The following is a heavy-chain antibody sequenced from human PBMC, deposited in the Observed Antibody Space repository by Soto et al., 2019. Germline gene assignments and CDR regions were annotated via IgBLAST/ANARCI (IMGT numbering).Heavy chain of an antibody. CDR1: GGSFSGYY. CDR2: INRSGST. D-gene: IGHD6-13*01. Sequence: QVQLQQWGAGLLKPSETLSLTCAVYGGSFSGYYWSWILQPPGKGLEWIGEINRSGSTNYNPSLKSRVALSVDPSKNRLSLKLSSVTAADTAVYYCARGPTLYSGSWYTVWGQGTLVTVSS. V-gene: IGHV4-34*01. CDR3: ARGPTLYSGSWYTV. J-gene: IGHJ4*02.